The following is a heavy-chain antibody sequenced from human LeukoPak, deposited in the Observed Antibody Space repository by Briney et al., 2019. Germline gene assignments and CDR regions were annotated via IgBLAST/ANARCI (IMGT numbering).Heavy chain of an antibody. CDR1: GFTFTSSA. V-gene: IGHV1-58*02. J-gene: IGHJ4*02. CDR2: IVVGIGNT. D-gene: IGHD3-22*01. Sequence: VKVSCTASGFTFTSSAMHWVRHTRGQRLEWIGWIVVGIGNTNYAQKFQERVTITRDMYTSTAYMELSSLRSEDTAVYYCAALYYDSPPFDYWGQGTLVTVSS. CDR3: AALYYDSPPFDY.